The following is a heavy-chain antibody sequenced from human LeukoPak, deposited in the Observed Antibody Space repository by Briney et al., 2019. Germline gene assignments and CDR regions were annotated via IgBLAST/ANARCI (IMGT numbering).Heavy chain of an antibody. V-gene: IGHV1-2*02. CDR3: ARPTYYGSDCYFNFDY. CDR1: GYTFATYF. D-gene: IGHD2-21*02. Sequence: EASVKATCKTSGYTFATYFMHWVRQAPGQGLEWMGYIKPNSGVTNYAQKFRGRVTMTWDTSISTAYIELSGLTSDDTAIYYCARPTYYGSDCYFNFDYWGQGTLVTVSS. J-gene: IGHJ4*02. CDR2: IKPNSGVT.